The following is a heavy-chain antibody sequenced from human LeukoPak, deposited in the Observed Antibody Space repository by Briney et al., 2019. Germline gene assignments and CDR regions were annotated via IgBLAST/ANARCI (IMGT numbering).Heavy chain of an antibody. CDR2: ISSSSTTI. Sequence: PGGSLRLSCAASGNTFSSIHWVRQAPGKGLEWVSYISSSSTTIFYADSVKGRFTISRDNAKNSLFLQMNGLRDEDTALYYCARERVIAAAGDGFDSWGQGTLVTVSS. V-gene: IGHV3-48*02. J-gene: IGHJ4*02. D-gene: IGHD2-21*01. CDR3: ARERVIAAAGDGFDS. CDR1: GNTFSS.